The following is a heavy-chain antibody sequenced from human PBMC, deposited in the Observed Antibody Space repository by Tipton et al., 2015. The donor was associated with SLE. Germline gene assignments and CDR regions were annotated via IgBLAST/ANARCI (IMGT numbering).Heavy chain of an antibody. Sequence: QSGAEVKKPGASVKVSCKASGYTFTSYGISWVRQAPGQGLEWMGWISAYNGNTNYAQKFQGRVTMTRDTSISTAYMELSRLRSDDTAVYYCARVARYDFWSGYPWGQGTLVTVSS. CDR3: ARVARYDFWSGYP. J-gene: IGHJ5*02. CDR1: GYTFTSYG. D-gene: IGHD3-3*01. CDR2: ISAYNGNT. V-gene: IGHV1-18*01.